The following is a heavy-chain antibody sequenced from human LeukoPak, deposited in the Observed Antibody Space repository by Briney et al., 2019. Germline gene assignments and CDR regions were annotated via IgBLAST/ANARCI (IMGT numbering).Heavy chain of an antibody. Sequence: ASVKVSCKPSGYTFTGYYLHWVRQAPGRGPEWMGWISPNTGATMYSQKFQGRVTMTRDTSVSTGYMELRSLTSDDSAVYYCARDRVGSGWPRPYYFEIWGQGTLVTVSS. CDR3: ARDRVGSGWPRPYYFEI. CDR1: GYTFTGYY. J-gene: IGHJ4*02. CDR2: ISPNTGAT. V-gene: IGHV1-2*02. D-gene: IGHD6-19*01.